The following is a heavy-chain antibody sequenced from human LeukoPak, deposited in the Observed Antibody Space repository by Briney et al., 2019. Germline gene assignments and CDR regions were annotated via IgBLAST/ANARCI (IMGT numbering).Heavy chain of an antibody. CDR3: ARDGDYYYDCSGLDY. CDR1: GFTLSSHA. CDR2: ISYDGSDK. J-gene: IGHJ4*02. V-gene: IGHV3-30*04. Sequence: TGGSLRLSCAASGFTLSSHAMQWVRRAPGKGLEWVAVISYDGSDKYYADSVKGRFTISRDNSKNTLYLQMNSLRAEDTAMYYCARDGDYYYDCSGLDYWGQGTLVTVSS. D-gene: IGHD3-22*01.